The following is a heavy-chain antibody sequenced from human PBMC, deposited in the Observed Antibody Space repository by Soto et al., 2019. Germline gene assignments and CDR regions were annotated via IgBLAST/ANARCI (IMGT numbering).Heavy chain of an antibody. Sequence: SETLSLTCAVYGGSFSGYYWSWIRQPPGKGLEWIGEINHSGSTNYNPSLKSRVTISVDTSKNQFSLKLSSVTAADTAVYYCARMKIIVVVPAAHLSWPFDYWGHGTLVTVSS. J-gene: IGHJ4*01. CDR3: ARMKIIVVVPAAHLSWPFDY. CDR2: INHSGST. CDR1: GGSFSGYY. V-gene: IGHV4-34*01. D-gene: IGHD2-2*01.